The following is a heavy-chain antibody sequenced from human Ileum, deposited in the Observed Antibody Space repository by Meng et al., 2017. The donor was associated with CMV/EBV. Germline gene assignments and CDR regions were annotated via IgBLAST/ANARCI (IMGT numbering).Heavy chain of an antibody. CDR1: GFTVSSKY. CDR3: AKARHLAGATSGLDY. Sequence: DVQLVESGXXXXXAXGSXRLSCVVSGFTVSSKYMTWVRQAPGKGLEWVSVIYSDGSTFYADSVKDRFIISRDNSENTVYLQMNSLRVEDTAIYYCAKARHLAGATSGLDYWGQGTLVTVSS. V-gene: IGHV3-66*01. J-gene: IGHJ4*02. CDR2: IYSDGST. D-gene: IGHD1-26*01.